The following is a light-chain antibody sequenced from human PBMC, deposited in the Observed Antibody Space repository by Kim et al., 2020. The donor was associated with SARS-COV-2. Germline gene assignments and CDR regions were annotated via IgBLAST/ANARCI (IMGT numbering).Light chain of an antibody. V-gene: IGKV3-20*01. CDR3: QQYGSSPWT. CDR2: GAS. Sequence: SPGERATLSCRASQSVSSIFLAWYEQKPGQAPRLLIYGASSRATGSPDRFSGSGSGTDFTLTISRLEPEDFAGYYCQQYGSSPWTFGQGTKVDIK. J-gene: IGKJ1*01. CDR1: QSVSSIF.